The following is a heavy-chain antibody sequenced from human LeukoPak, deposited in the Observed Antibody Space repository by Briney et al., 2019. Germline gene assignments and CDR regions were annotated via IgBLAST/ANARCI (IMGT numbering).Heavy chain of an antibody. CDR1: GFRFSNAW. CDR3: TTTLDCGGDCYVGT. V-gene: IGHV3-15*01. D-gene: IGHD2-21*02. Sequence: PGGSLRLSCAVSGFRFSNAWVNWVRQAPGKGLEWVGRIKSNTDGVKTDYAATVKGRFTISRDDSKNTLYLQMNSLKNEDTAVYYCTTTLDCGGDCYVGTWAQGALVTVPS. J-gene: IGHJ5*02. CDR2: IKSNTDGVKT.